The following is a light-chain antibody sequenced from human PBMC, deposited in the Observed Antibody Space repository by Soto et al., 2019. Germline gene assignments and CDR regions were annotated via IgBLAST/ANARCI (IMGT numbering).Light chain of an antibody. V-gene: IGKV1-5*01. CDR3: QQYNSFSWT. CDR1: QSITIW. CDR2: DAS. J-gene: IGKJ1*01. Sequence: DIQMTQSPSTLSTSLGDSVTITCLASQSITIWLAWYQQKPGKAPKLLIYDASSLEGGVPSRFSGSGSGTEFTLTISGLQPDDFATYYCQQYNSFSWTFGQGTKVDIK.